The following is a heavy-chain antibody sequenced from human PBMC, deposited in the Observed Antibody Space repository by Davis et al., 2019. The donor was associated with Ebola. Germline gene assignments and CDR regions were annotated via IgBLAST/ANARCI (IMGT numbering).Heavy chain of an antibody. CDR2: ISGSGGST. D-gene: IGHD4-17*01. CDR3: AKVREGYGDFDPYFDY. J-gene: IGHJ4*02. CDR1: GFTFSSYA. V-gene: IGHV3-23*01. Sequence: GESLKISCAASGFTFSSYAMSWVRQAPGKGLEWVSAISGSGGSTYYADSVKGRFTISRDNSKNTLYLQMNSLRAEDTAVYYCAKVREGYGDFDPYFDYWGQGTLVTVSS.